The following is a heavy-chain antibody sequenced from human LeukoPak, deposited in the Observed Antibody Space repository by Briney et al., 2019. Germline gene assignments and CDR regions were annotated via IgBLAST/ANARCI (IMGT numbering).Heavy chain of an antibody. V-gene: IGHV4-59*08. D-gene: IGHD5-18*01. CDR1: GGSIRSYY. J-gene: IGHJ4*02. CDR2: IFYAGST. CDR3: ASGERGYSYGPLDY. Sequence: NPSETLSLTCTVSGGSIRSYYWSWIRQPPGKGLEWIGYIFYAGSTTYNPSLKSRVTISIDTSKNEVSLKLNSVTAADTAVYYCASGERGYSYGPLDYWGQGTLVTVSS.